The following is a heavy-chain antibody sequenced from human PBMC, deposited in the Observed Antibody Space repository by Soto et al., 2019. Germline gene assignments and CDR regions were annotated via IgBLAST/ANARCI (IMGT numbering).Heavy chain of an antibody. J-gene: IGHJ4*02. D-gene: IGHD6-6*01. CDR1: GFTFSSYA. V-gene: IGHV3-23*01. Sequence: GGSLRLSCAASGFTFSSYAMSWVRQAPGKGLEWVSAISGSGGSTYYADSVKGRFTISRDNSKNTLYLQMNSLRAEDTAVYYCAPNGGFSSASTYDFDIWGQGTLVTVSS. CDR2: ISGSGGST. CDR3: APNGGFSSASTYDFDI.